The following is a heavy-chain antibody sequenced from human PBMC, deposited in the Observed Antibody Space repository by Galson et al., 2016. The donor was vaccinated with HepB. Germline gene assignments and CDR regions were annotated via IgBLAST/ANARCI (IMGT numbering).Heavy chain of an antibody. D-gene: IGHD2-15*01. V-gene: IGHV3-66*01. CDR2: IYSGGST. CDR1: GFIFSHAW. Sequence: SLRLSCAASGFIFSHAWMSWVRQAPGKGLEWVSLIYSGGSTYYADSVKGRFTISRDSSKNTLYLQMNSLRAEDTAVYYCARNRHCSGGSCYGGWGQGTLVTVSS. CDR3: ARNRHCSGGSCYGG. J-gene: IGHJ4*02.